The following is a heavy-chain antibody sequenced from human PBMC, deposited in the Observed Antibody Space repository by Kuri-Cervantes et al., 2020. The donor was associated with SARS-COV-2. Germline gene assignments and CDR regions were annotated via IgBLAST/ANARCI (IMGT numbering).Heavy chain of an antibody. V-gene: IGHV3-53*01. CDR2: IYSGGST. J-gene: IGHJ3*02. D-gene: IGHD2-21*01. Sequence: GESLKISCAASGFTVSSNYMSWVRQAPGKGLEWVSVIYSGGSTYYADSVKGRFTISRDNSKNTLYLQMNSLRAEDTAVYYCAKDRIVVVIAREDAFDIWGQGTMVTDSS. CDR3: AKDRIVVVIAREDAFDI. CDR1: GFTVSSNY.